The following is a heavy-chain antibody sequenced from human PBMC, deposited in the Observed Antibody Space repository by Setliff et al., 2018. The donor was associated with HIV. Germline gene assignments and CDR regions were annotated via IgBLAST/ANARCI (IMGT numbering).Heavy chain of an antibody. D-gene: IGHD3-22*01. J-gene: IGHJ3*02. CDR2: SHYSGST. CDR3: ARDLSSGYYYTASAFDI. V-gene: IGHV4-59*01. CDR1: GASIRSDY. Sequence: TSETLSLTCTVSGASIRSDYWSWIRQPPGKGLEWIGYSHYSGSTIYSPPLTGRVTISVDTSKSQFSLRLSSVTAADTAVYYCARDLSSGYYYTASAFDIWGQGTMVTVSS.